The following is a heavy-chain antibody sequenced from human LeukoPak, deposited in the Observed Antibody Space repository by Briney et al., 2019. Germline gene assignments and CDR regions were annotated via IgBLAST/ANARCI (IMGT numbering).Heavy chain of an antibody. D-gene: IGHD2-15*01. V-gene: IGHV4-59*01. J-gene: IGHJ4*02. CDR1: GGSISSYY. Sequence: SVTLSLTCTVSGGSISSYYWSWIRQPPGKGLEWIGYIYYSGSTNYNPSLKSRVTISVDTSKNQFSLKLSSVTAADTAVYYCAREGGRIPFDYWGQGTLVTVSS. CDR3: AREGGRIPFDY. CDR2: IYYSGST.